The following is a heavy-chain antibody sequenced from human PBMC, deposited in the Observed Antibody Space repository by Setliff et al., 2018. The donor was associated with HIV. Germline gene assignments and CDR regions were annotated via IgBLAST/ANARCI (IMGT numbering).Heavy chain of an antibody. Sequence: TSETLSLTCTVSGGSVGSGSYYSSWVRQPPGKGLEWIGYIYYSGSIYYNPSLKSRVTISIDTSKNQFSLRLSSVTAADTAMYYCVRDDYGYNGKGFDYWGPGTLVTVSS. D-gene: IGHD4-17*01. CDR1: GGSVGSGSYY. J-gene: IGHJ4*02. V-gene: IGHV4-61*01. CDR2: IYYSGSI. CDR3: VRDDYGYNGKGFDY.